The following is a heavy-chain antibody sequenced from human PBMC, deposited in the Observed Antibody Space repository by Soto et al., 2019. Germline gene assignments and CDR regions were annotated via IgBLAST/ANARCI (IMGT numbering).Heavy chain of an antibody. CDR3: ARRGTGLDY. V-gene: IGHV3-30-3*01. CDR2: ISYDGSNI. D-gene: IGHD1-1*01. Sequence: GGSLRFSCAASGFTFSSYAMHWVRQAPGKGLEWVAVISYDGSNIYYADSVKGRFTISRDNSKNTLYLQMNSLRDEGTAVYYCARRGTGLDYWGQGTLVTVSS. J-gene: IGHJ4*02. CDR1: GFTFSSYA.